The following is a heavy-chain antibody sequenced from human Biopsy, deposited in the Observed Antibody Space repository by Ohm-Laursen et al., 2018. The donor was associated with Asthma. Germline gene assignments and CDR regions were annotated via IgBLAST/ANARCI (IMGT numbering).Heavy chain of an antibody. J-gene: IGHJ6*02. CDR1: GDSFSNYG. CDR3: ARGYSGSDRIVYYYSGLEV. CDR2: LIPVLGTP. Sequence: SSVKVSCKASGDSFSNYGISWVRQAPGQGLEWMGGLIPVLGTPDHAQMFEGRVTITADESTSTAYMELSSLSSEDTAVYYCARGYSGSDRIVYYYSGLEVWGQGTTVTVSS. V-gene: IGHV1-69*01. D-gene: IGHD5-12*01.